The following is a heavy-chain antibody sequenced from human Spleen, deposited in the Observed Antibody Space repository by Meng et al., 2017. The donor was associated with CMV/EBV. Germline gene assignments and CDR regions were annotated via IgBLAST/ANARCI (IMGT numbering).Heavy chain of an antibody. J-gene: IGHJ4*02. Sequence: GGSLRLSCAASGLSVSTNYMTWLRQAPGKGLEWVAVLYTAGGTYYADSVKGRFTISRDSSENVVYLQLKSLRADDAAIYYCARGLLRLGELSYSYFDYWGQGTLVTVSS. V-gene: IGHV3-53*01. CDR1: GLSVSTNY. CDR2: LYTAGGT. CDR3: ARGLLRLGELSYSYFDY. D-gene: IGHD3-16*02.